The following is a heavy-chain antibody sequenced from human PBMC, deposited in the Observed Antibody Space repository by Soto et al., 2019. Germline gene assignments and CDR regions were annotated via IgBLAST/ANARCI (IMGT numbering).Heavy chain of an antibody. CDR3: ARKVPGSTSRPDYWYFDL. D-gene: IGHD3-10*01. V-gene: IGHV3-23*01. J-gene: IGHJ2*01. CDR2: ISGGGDAP. CDR1: GFTFINYA. Sequence: EVQLLESGGGLVQPGGSLRLSCAGSGFTFINYAMNWGRQAPGKGLEWVSTISGGGDAPFFADSVRGRFTISRDNSENTVTLQMNNLGVDDTAVYFCARKVPGSTSRPDYWYFDLWGRGTLVTVSS.